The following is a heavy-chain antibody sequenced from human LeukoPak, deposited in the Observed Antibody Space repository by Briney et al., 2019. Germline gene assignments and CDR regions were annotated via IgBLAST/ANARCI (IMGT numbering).Heavy chain of an antibody. CDR2: IWYDGSNK. D-gene: IGHD3-3*01. J-gene: IGHJ4*02. CDR3: ARYRSCDFWSGYSTPDY. CDR1: GFTFSSYG. Sequence: PGRSLRLSCAASGFTFSSYGMHWVRQAPGKGLEWVAVIWYDGSNKYYADSVKGRFTISRDNSKNTLDLQMNSLRAEDTAVYYCARYRSCDFWSGYSTPDYWGQGTLVTVSS. V-gene: IGHV3-33*01.